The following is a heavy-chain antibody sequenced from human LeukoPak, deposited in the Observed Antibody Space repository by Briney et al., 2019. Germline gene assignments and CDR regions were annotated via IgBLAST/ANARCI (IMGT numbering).Heavy chain of an antibody. D-gene: IGHD6-13*01. Sequence: GASLKISCQGFGYRFTTYWIGWVRPMPGKGLEWMGIIYPGDSDTRYSPSFQGQVTISADKSISTAYLQWSSLKASDTAMYYCARSAAGTDYFDYWGQGTLVPVSS. CDR2: IYPGDSDT. CDR3: ARSAAGTDYFDY. CDR1: GYRFTTYW. J-gene: IGHJ4*02. V-gene: IGHV5-51*01.